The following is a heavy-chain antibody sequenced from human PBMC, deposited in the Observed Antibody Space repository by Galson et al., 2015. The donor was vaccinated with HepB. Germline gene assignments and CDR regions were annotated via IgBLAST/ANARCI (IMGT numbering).Heavy chain of an antibody. D-gene: IGHD2-2*01. J-gene: IGHJ6*02. CDR3: ARDSRDCSSASCSEYYYGLDV. V-gene: IGHV3-48*02. CDR1: GFTFSSYS. CDR2: ISSSSSTM. Sequence: SLRLSCAASGFTFSSYSMNWVRQAPGKGLEWVSYISSSSSTMHYADSVKGRFTISRDNAKNSLYLQMNSLRDEDTAVYYCARDSRDCSSASCSEYYYGLDVWGQGTTVTVSS.